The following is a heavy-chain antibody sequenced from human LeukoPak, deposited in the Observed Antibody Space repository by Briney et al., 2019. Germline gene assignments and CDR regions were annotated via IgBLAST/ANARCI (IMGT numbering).Heavy chain of an antibody. D-gene: IGHD1-1*01. Sequence: QPGGSLRLSCAASGFTFSSYEMNWVRQAPGKGLEWVSYISSSGSTIYYADSVKGRFTISRDNAKNSLYLQMNSLRAEDTAVYYCARYTEFVLDEYYFDYWGQGTLVTVSS. CDR1: GFTFSSYE. CDR3: ARYTEFVLDEYYFDY. J-gene: IGHJ4*02. V-gene: IGHV3-48*03. CDR2: ISSSGSTI.